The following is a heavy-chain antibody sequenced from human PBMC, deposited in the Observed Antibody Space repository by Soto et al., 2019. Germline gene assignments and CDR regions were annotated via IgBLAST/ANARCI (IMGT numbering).Heavy chain of an antibody. V-gene: IGHV3-7*01. D-gene: IGHD3-3*01. J-gene: IGHJ2*01. CDR3: ARVQGRLWSGYEVAYWYFDL. CDR2: IKQDGSEK. Sequence: GGSLRLSCAASGFTFSSYWMSWVRQAPGKGLEWVANIKQDGSEKYYVDSVKGRFTISRDNAKNSLYLQMNSLRAEDTAVYYCARVQGRLWSGYEVAYWYFDLWGRGTLVTVSS. CDR1: GFTFSSYW.